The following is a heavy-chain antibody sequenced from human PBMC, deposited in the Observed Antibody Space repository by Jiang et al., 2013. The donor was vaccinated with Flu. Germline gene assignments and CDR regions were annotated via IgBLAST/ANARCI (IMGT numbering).Heavy chain of an antibody. D-gene: IGHD1-1*01. CDR1: GGSISSSSYY. CDR3: ARRQLQLYYFDY. Sequence: SLTCTVSGGSISSSSYYWGWIRQPPGKGLEWIGSIYYSGSTYYNPSLKSRVTISVDTSKNQFSLKLSSVTAADTAVYYCARRQLQLYYFDYWGQGTLVTVSS. J-gene: IGHJ4*02. V-gene: IGHV4-39*01. CDR2: IYYSGST.